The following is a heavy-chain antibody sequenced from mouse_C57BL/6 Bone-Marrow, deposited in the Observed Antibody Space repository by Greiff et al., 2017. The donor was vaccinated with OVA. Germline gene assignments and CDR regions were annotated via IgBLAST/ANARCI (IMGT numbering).Heavy chain of an antibody. CDR3: ARGIYGNYVAD. CDR1: GYTFTSYG. J-gene: IGHJ3*01. Sequence: QVQLQQSGAELARPGASVKLSCKASGYTFTSYGISWVKQRPGQGLEWIGEIYPRSGNTYYNEKFKGKATLTADKSSSTAYMELRSLTSEDSAVDFCARGIYGNYVADWGQGTMVTVSA. D-gene: IGHD2-1*01. V-gene: IGHV1-81*01. CDR2: IYPRSGNT.